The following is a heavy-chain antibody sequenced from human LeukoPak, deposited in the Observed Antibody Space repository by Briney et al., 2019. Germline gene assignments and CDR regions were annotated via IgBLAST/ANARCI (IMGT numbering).Heavy chain of an antibody. CDR1: GYTFTGYY. CDR3: AKEGVPAAMIGWFDP. Sequence: ASVKVSCKAPGYTFTGYYMHWVRQAPGQGLEWMGWINPNSGGTNYAQKFQGRVTMTRDTSISTAYMELSRLRSDDTAVYYCAKEGVPAAMIGWFDPWGQGTLVTVSS. V-gene: IGHV1-2*02. D-gene: IGHD2-2*01. CDR2: INPNSGGT. J-gene: IGHJ5*02.